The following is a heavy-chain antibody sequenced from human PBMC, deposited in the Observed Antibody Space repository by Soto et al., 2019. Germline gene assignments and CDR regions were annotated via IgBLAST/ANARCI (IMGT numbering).Heavy chain of an antibody. V-gene: IGHV1-69*13. CDR3: AREGTRRRRYDFWSGYSQVPYYFDY. D-gene: IGHD3-3*01. CDR2: IIPIFGTA. J-gene: IGHJ4*02. Sequence: RASVKVSCKASGGTFSSYAISWVRQAPGQGLEWMGGIIPIFGTANYAQKFQGRVTITADESTSTAYMELSSLRSEDTAVYYCAREGTRRRRYDFWSGYSQVPYYFDYWGQGTLVTVSS. CDR1: GGTFSSYA.